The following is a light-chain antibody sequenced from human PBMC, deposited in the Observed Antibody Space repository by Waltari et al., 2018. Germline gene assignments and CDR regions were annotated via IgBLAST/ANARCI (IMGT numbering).Light chain of an antibody. Sequence: QSALTQPASGSGSPGQSITISGTGSSSDVGGDDSVSWYQDHPGQAPRVLIYDVNNRPSVVSDRFSGSKSGNTPSLTISGLQAEDEADYYCCSQSSFNGVIFGGGTKLPVL. CDR1: SSDVGGDDS. V-gene: IGLV2-14*03. CDR2: DVN. CDR3: CSQSSFNGVI. J-gene: IGLJ2*01.